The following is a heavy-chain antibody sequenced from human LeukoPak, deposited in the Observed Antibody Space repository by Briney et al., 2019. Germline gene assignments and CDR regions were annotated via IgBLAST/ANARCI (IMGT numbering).Heavy chain of an antibody. V-gene: IGHV4-59*12. J-gene: IGHJ4*02. CDR3: ARVMYYYGSGSSYIDY. Sequence: PLETLSLTCTVSGASISSYYWSWIRQPPGKGLEWIGSIYYSGSTYYNPSLKSRVTISVDTSKNQFSLKLSSVTAADTAVYYCARVMYYYGSGSSYIDYWGQGTLVTVSS. D-gene: IGHD3-10*01. CDR1: GASISSYY. CDR2: IYYSGST.